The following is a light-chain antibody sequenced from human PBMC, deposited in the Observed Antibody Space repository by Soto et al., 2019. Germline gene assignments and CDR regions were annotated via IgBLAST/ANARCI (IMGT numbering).Light chain of an antibody. J-gene: IGKJ1*01. CDR3: QQYGSSPPKT. V-gene: IGKV3-20*01. CDR2: GAA. Sequence: EIVLTQSPGTLSLSPGERATLSCRASQSVTSGYLAWFQQKPGQPPRLLIHGAASRATGVPDRFSGSGSGTDFTLTISRLEPEDFAVYYCQQYGSSPPKTFGQGTKVDIK. CDR1: QSVTSGY.